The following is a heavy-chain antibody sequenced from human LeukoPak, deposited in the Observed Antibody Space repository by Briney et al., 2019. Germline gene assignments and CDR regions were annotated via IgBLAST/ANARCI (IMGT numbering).Heavy chain of an antibody. CDR2: IYYSGST. CDR3: ARQGDCGGDCYSHGDWFDP. J-gene: IGHJ5*02. D-gene: IGHD2-21*02. CDR1: GGSISSSSYY. V-gene: IGHV4-39*01. Sequence: SETLSLTCTVSGGSISSSSYYWGWVRQPPGKGLEWIGSIYYSGSTYYNPSLKSRVTISVDTSKNQFSLKLSSVTAADTAVYYCARQGDCGGDCYSHGDWFDPWGQGTLVIVSS.